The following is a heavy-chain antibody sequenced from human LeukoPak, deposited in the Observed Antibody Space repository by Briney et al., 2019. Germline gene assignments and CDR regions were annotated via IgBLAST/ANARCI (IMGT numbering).Heavy chain of an antibody. Sequence: SETLSLTCTVSGGSMSSFYWSWIRQPPGKGLEWIGEINHSGSTNYNPSLKSRVTISVDTSKNQFSLKLSSVTAADTAVYYCARGHEWLLPGPYYFDYWGQGTLVTVSS. CDR1: GGSMSSFY. CDR2: INHSGST. V-gene: IGHV4-34*01. D-gene: IGHD6-19*01. J-gene: IGHJ4*02. CDR3: ARGHEWLLPGPYYFDY.